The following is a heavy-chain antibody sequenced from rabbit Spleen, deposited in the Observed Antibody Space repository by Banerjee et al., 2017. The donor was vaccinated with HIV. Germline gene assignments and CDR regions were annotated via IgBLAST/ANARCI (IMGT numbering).Heavy chain of an antibody. CDR3: ARDTASSFSSYGMDL. CDR2: IYAGSSGNT. Sequence: QSLEESGGGLVKPGASLTLTCKASGFSFNSGYDMCWVRQAPGKGLEWIACIYAGSSGNTYSATWAKGRFTCSKTSSTTVTLQMTSLTVADTATYFCARDTASSFSSYGMDLWGPGTLVTVS. CDR1: GFSFNSGYD. D-gene: IGHD6-1*01. J-gene: IGHJ6*01. V-gene: IGHV1S40*01.